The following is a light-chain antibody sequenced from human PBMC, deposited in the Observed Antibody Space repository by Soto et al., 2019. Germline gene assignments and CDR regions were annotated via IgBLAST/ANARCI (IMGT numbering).Light chain of an antibody. V-gene: IGLV3-21*04. CDR2: YDS. CDR1: NIGSKS. CDR3: QVWDSSFYV. J-gene: IGLJ1*01. Sequence: SYELTQPPSVSVAPGKTARITCGGNNIGSKSVHWYQKKPGQAPVLVIYYDSDRPSGIPERFSGSNSGNTATLTISRVEAGDEADYYCQVWDSSFYVFGTGTKVTVL.